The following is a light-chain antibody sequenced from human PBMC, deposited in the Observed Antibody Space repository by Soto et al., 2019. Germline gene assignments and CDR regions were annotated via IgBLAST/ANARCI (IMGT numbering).Light chain of an antibody. V-gene: IGKV3-20*01. Sequence: EIVLTQSPGTLSLSPGERPTLSCRASQSVSSSYLAWYQQKPGQAPRLLIYGASNRATGIPDRFSASGSGTDFTLTISRLEPEDFAVYYCQQYGSSPPYTFGQGTKLENK. J-gene: IGKJ2*01. CDR3: QQYGSSPPYT. CDR1: QSVSSSY. CDR2: GAS.